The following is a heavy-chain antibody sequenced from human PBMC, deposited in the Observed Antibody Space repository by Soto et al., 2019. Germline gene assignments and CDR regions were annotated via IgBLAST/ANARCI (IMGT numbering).Heavy chain of an antibody. CDR3: VRGPWDPVEVVPAATLDY. D-gene: IGHD2-2*01. V-gene: IGHV1-2*02. CDR1: GYTFTAYY. CDR2: INPNSGGT. Sequence: QVQLVQSGAEVKEPGASVKVSCKASGYTFTAYYLHWVRQAPGQGLEWMGWINPNSGGTHYAQKFQVSVTMTRDPSISTAYTELRRLRSDDTAVYYCVRGPWDPVEVVPAATLDYWGQGALGTVSS. J-gene: IGHJ4*02.